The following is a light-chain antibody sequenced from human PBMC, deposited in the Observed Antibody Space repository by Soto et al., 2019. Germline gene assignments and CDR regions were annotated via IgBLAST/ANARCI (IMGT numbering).Light chain of an antibody. CDR1: QSISTW. Sequence: DIQMTQSPSTLSATVGDRVTITCRASQSISTWLAWYQQKPGKAPKLLIYKASSLESGVSSRFSGSGSGTEFTLTISSLQAEDVAVYYCQQYYSTPYTFGQGTKLEIK. CDR3: QQYYSTPYT. CDR2: KAS. V-gene: IGKV1-5*03. J-gene: IGKJ2*01.